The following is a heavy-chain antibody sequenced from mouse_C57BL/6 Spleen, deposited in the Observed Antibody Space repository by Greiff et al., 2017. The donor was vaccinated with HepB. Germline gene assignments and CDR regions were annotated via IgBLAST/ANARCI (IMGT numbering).Heavy chain of an antibody. CDR1: GYTFTSYG. V-gene: IGHV1-81*01. CDR2: IYPRSGNT. D-gene: IGHD2-4*01. CDR3: ARRDDYDAPFAY. J-gene: IGHJ3*01. Sequence: QVQLKQSGAELARPGASVKLSCKASGYTFTSYGLSWVKQRTGQGLEWIGEIYPRSGNTYYNEKFKGKATLTADKSSSTAYMELRSLTSEDSAVYFCARRDDYDAPFAYWGQGTLVTVSA.